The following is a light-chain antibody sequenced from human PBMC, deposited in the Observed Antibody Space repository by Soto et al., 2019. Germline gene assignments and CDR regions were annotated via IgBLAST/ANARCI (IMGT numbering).Light chain of an antibody. V-gene: IGLV2-14*03. Sequence: QSALTQPASVSGSPGQSITISCTGTSSDIGDYKFVSWYQLYPGKAPKLLISEVTNRPSGVPNRFSGSKSGNTASLTISGLRAEDEAAYYCSSYSSGSSLYVFGTGTKLTVL. J-gene: IGLJ1*01. CDR2: EVT. CDR1: SSDIGDYKF. CDR3: SSYSSGSSLYV.